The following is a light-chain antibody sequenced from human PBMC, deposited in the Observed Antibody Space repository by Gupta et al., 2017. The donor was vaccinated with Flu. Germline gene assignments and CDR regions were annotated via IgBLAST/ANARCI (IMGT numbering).Light chain of an antibody. CDR2: SND. CDR1: SSNIGSNY. Sequence: QAVLTQPPSASGTPGQRITISCSGSSSNIGSNYLYWYQHLPGTAPILLIYSNDQRPPGIPDRFSVSKSGTSGSLAISGLRSEDEADYFCAARDDNLDGWVFGGGTKLTVL. CDR3: AARDDNLDGWV. J-gene: IGLJ3*02. V-gene: IGLV1-47*01.